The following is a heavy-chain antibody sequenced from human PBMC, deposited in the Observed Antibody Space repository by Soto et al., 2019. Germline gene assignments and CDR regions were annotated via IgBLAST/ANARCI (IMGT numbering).Heavy chain of an antibody. D-gene: IGHD3-16*01. Sequence: ASVKVSCKASGYTFTSYDINWVRQATGQGLEWMGWMNPNSGNTGYAQKFQGRVTMTRNTSISTAYMELSSLRSEDTAVYYCARLGLGSNYDYYYYMDVWGKGTTVTVSS. CDR1: GYTFTSYD. CDR3: ARLGLGSNYDYYYYMDV. J-gene: IGHJ6*03. V-gene: IGHV1-8*01. CDR2: MNPNSGNT.